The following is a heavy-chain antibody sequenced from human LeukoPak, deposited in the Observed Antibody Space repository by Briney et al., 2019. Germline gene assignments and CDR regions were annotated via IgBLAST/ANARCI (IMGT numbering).Heavy chain of an antibody. V-gene: IGHV1-18*01. CDR1: GYTFTNYG. Sequence: ASVKVSRKASGYTFTNYGISWVRQAPGQGLEWVGWISAFNGNTNYARRLQGRVTMTTDTSTTTAYIELRSLRSDDTAVYYCARDIYYYDRSDYAYVHYFDYWGQGTLVTVSS. J-gene: IGHJ4*02. CDR2: ISAFNGNT. CDR3: ARDIYYYDRSDYAYVHYFDY. D-gene: IGHD3-22*01.